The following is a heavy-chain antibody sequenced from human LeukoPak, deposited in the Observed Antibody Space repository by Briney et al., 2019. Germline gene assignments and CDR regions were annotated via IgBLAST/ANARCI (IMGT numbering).Heavy chain of an antibody. V-gene: IGHV4-39*07. CDR2: MYYSGST. CDR3: ARAPSSQYYYYMDV. CDR1: GGSISSSSYY. J-gene: IGHJ6*03. Sequence: SETLSLTCTVSGGSISSSSYYWGWIRQPPGKGLEWIGSMYYSGSTYYNPSLKSRVTISVDTSKNQFSLKLSSVTAADTAVYYCARAPSSQYYYYMDVWGKGTTVTVSS.